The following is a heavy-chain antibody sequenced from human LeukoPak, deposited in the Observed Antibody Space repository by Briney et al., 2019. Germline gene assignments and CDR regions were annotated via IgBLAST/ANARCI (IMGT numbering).Heavy chain of an antibody. CDR2: TYYSGTT. CDR3: ARHATTLRFLGSMDV. D-gene: IGHD3-3*01. CDR1: GGSISSSSYY. V-gene: IGHV4-39*01. Sequence: SETLSLTCTVSGGSISSSSYYWGWIRHPPGKGLEWIGRTYYSGTTYYNPSLKSRVTISVDTSKNQFSLKLSSVTAADTAVYYCARHATTLRFLGSMDVWGKGTTVTVSS. J-gene: IGHJ6*04.